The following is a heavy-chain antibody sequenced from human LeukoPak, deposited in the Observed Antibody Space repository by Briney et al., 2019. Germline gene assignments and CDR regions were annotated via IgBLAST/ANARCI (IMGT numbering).Heavy chain of an antibody. CDR3: AKDLYSHDSSSDVRGPDY. V-gene: IGHV3-23*01. J-gene: IGHJ4*02. Sequence: GGSLRLSCAASGFTFSTYAMSWVRQAPGMGLEWVSAISGSGGSTYYADSVKGRFTISRDDSKNTLYVQMNSLRAEDTAVYYCAKDLYSHDSSSDVRGPDYWGQGTLVTVSS. D-gene: IGHD3-22*01. CDR2: ISGSGGST. CDR1: GFTFSTYA.